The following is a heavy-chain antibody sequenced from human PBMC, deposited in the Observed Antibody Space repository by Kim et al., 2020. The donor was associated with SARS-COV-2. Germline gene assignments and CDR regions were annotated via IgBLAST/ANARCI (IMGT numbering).Heavy chain of an antibody. D-gene: IGHD2-8*01. V-gene: IGHV3-74*01. Sequence: GGSLRLSCAASGFSFSSHAMHWVRQAPGEGLVWVSRIDPDGALKTYADSVRGRFTISRDNAKNTVSLQMNSLRAEDTAVFYCARGTFYAMDVWGQGTTVTVSS. CDR3: ARGTFYAMDV. CDR2: IDPDGALK. CDR1: GFSFSSHA. J-gene: IGHJ6*02.